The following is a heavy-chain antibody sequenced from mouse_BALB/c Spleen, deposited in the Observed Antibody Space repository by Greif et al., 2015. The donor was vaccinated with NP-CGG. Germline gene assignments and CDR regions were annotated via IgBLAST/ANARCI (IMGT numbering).Heavy chain of an antibody. V-gene: IGHV1S81*02. J-gene: IGHJ4*01. Sequence: LVESGAELVKPGASVKLSCKASGYTFTSYWMHWVKQRPGQGLEWIGEINPSNGRTNYNEKFKSKATLTVDKSSSTAYMQLSSLTSEDSAVYYCARSPLYGNYGVDYWGQGTSVTVSS. D-gene: IGHD2-1*01. CDR3: ARSPLYGNYGVDY. CDR1: GYTFTSYW. CDR2: INPSNGRT.